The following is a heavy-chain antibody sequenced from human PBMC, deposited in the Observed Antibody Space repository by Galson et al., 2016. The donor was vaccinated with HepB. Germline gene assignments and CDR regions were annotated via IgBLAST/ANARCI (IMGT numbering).Heavy chain of an antibody. D-gene: IGHD6-19*01. CDR2: IYYSGTT. CDR3: ARQDRAGLVNF. CDR1: GGSISSSSYF. Sequence: ETLSLTCTVSGGSISSSSYFWAWTRQPPGKGLDWIGSIYYSGTTHYNPSLQSRVSISVDTSKNQFSLRLTSVSPADTAMYSCARQDRAGLVNFWGQGKMVTVSS. V-gene: IGHV4-39*01. J-gene: IGHJ3*01.